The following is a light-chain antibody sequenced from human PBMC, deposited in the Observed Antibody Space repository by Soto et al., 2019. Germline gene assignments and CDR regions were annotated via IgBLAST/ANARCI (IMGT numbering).Light chain of an antibody. CDR2: GAS. CDR3: QQYNNWPSGT. Sequence: EIVMTQSPATLSVSPGERATLSCRASQSVSSNLAWYQQKPGQAPRLLIYGASTRPTGIPARFSGSGSGTEFTLTISSLQSEDFAVYYCQQYNNWPSGTFGQGTKVEIK. CDR1: QSVSSN. V-gene: IGKV3-15*01. J-gene: IGKJ1*01.